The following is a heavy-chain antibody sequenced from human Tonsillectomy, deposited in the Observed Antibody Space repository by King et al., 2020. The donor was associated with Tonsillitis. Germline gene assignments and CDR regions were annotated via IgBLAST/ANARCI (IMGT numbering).Heavy chain of an antibody. J-gene: IGHJ4*02. CDR3: AKASGISGSGTYPVLH. Sequence: VQLVESGGGLVQPGGSLRLSCAASGFTFSSYAMTWVRQAPGKGLEWVAAISGGGARTYYADSVKGRFTISRDNSKNTLYLQMNSLRAEDTAVHYCAKASGISGSGTYPVLHWGQGTLVTVSS. CDR1: GFTFSSYA. CDR2: ISGGGART. D-gene: IGHD3-10*01. V-gene: IGHV3-23*04.